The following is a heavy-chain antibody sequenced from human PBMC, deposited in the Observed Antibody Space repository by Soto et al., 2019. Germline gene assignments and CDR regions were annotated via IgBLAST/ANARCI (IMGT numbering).Heavy chain of an antibody. V-gene: IGHV5-51*01. CDR3: AASIFYYGMDG. Sequence: YWIGWVRTMPGKGLEWMGIIYPGDSDTKYNPSFQGQVTISADKSITTTYLQWSSLKASDTAIYYCAASIFYYGMDGWGQGTTVTV. CDR2: IYPGDSDT. J-gene: IGHJ6*02. CDR1: YW.